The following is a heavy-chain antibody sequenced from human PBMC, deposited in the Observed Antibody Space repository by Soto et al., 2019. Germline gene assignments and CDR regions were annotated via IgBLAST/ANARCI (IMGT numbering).Heavy chain of an antibody. CDR2: ASINDVSDIST. V-gene: IGHV3-23*01. D-gene: IGHD5-18*01. CDR3: VKDRDTALVEATGTSDV. Sequence: EVQLLQSGGGLVQPGGSLRLSCAASGFAFSNYAMSWVRQAPGKGLEWVSGASINDVSDISTYYVDSVKGRFTISRDNAKNTLYLQMSSLRAEDTAVYYCVKDRDTALVEATGTSDVWGQGTMFIVSS. CDR1: GFAFSNYA. J-gene: IGHJ3*01.